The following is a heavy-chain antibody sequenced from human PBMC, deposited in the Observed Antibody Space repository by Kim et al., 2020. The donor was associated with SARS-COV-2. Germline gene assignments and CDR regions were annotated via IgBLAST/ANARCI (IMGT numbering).Heavy chain of an antibody. CDR1: GDSVNNPTYY. D-gene: IGHD3-10*01. J-gene: IGHJ4*02. Sequence: SETLSLTCTVSGDSVNNPTYYWSWIRQPPGKGLEWIGYMYNTDNIKYNPSLKGRVTMSVDTSKNQFSLRLTSVTAADTAVYYCARNWGYLGSGDPHFDYWGQGTLVTVSS. V-gene: IGHV4-61*01. CDR2: MYNTDNI. CDR3: ARNWGYLGSGDPHFDY.